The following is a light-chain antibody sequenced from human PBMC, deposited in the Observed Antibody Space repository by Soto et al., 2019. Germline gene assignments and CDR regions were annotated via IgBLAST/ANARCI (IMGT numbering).Light chain of an antibody. Sequence: EIVMTQSPATLSVSPGERATLSCRASQSVSSNLAWYQQKPGQAPRLLIYGASTRATGIPARFSGSGSGTEFTLTISSLQSEDFAVYYCQQYNNWPPVYIFGHGTKLEIK. CDR1: QSVSSN. V-gene: IGKV3-15*01. CDR3: QQYNNWPPVYI. J-gene: IGKJ2*01. CDR2: GAS.